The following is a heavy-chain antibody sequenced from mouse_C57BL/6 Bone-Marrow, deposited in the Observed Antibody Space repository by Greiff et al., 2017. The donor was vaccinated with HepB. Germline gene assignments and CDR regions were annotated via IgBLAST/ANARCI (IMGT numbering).Heavy chain of an antibody. V-gene: IGHV2-6-1*01. CDR2: IWSDGST. CDR3: ARQDDYDEKTWFAY. CDR1: GFSLTSYG. J-gene: IGHJ3*01. D-gene: IGHD2-4*01. Sequence: QVQLKESGPGLVAPSQRLSIPCTVSGFSLTSYGVHWVRQPPGKGLEWLVVIWSDGSTTYNSALKSRLSISKDNSKSQVFLKMNSLQTDDTAMYYCARQDDYDEKTWFAYWGQGTLVTVSA.